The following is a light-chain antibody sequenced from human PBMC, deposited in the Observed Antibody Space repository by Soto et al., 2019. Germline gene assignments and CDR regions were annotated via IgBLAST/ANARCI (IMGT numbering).Light chain of an antibody. CDR3: QQYTDYPGT. Sequence: DIQMKKSPATLSASVGDRVTITCRASQSISSWLAWYQQKPGKAPKLLIYDASSLESGVPSRFSGSGSGTEFTLSISSLQPDDFATYYCQQYTDYPGTFGQGTKVDIK. V-gene: IGKV1-5*01. J-gene: IGKJ1*01. CDR1: QSISSW. CDR2: DAS.